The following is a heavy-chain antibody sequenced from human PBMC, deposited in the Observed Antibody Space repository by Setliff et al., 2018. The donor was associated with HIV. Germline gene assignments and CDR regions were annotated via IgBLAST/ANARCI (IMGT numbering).Heavy chain of an antibody. CDR1: GGTFSSYA. CDR3: ARKGGSIGYYPLIGDAFDI. D-gene: IGHD3-22*01. V-gene: IGHV1-69*05. Sequence: SEKVSCKASGGTFSSYAIIWVRRDPGQGLEWMGGIIPIFGTANYAQKFQGRVTITTDESTSTDYMELSSLRSEDTAVYYCARKGGSIGYYPLIGDAFDIWGQGTMVTVSS. J-gene: IGHJ3*02. CDR2: IIPIFGTA.